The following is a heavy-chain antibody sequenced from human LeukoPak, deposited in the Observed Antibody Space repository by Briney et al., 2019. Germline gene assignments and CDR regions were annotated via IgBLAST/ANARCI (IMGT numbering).Heavy chain of an antibody. Sequence: GASVKVSCKASGYTFTGYYMHWVRQAPGQGLEWMGWINPNSGGTNYAQKFQGRVTMTRDTSISTAYMELSRLRSDDTAVYYCARVLSLYDSSGPNAFDIWGQGTMVTVSS. CDR1: GYTFTGYY. CDR2: INPNSGGT. J-gene: IGHJ3*02. CDR3: ARVLSLYDSSGPNAFDI. V-gene: IGHV1-2*02. D-gene: IGHD3-22*01.